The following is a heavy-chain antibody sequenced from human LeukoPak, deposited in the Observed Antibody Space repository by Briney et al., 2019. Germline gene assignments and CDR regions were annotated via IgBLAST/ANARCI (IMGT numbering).Heavy chain of an antibody. V-gene: IGHV4-30-2*01. CDR3: ARGSTRGYQIDY. J-gene: IGHJ4*02. CDR1: GGSISSGGYS. D-gene: IGHD5-18*01. CDR2: IYQSGST. Sequence: SETLSLTRAVSGGSISSGGYSWNWIRQPPGKGLEWIGYIYQSGSTYYNSSLKSRVTISVDRSKNQFSLKLSSVTAADTAVYYCARGSTRGYQIDYWGQGTLAAVSS.